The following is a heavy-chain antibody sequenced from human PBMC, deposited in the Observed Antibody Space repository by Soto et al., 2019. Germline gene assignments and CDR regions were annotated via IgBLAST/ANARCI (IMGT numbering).Heavy chain of an antibody. CDR3: ARAHYGPSGYYFDS. J-gene: IGHJ4*02. D-gene: IGHD3-22*01. CDR1: GDSICSGGYS. CDR2: IYHTGST. V-gene: IGHV4-30-2*01. Sequence: SETLSLTCTVSGDSICSGGYSWSWIRQPPQKGLEWIGYIYHTGSTSYSPSLKSRVTISVDKSKNQFSLILNSVTAADTAIYYCARAHYGPSGYYFDSWGQGTLVTVSS.